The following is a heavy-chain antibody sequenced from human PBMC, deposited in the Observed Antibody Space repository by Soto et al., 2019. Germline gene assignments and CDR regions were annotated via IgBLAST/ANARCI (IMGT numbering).Heavy chain of an antibody. CDR1: GFRFSSFA. D-gene: IGHD2-15*01. CDR3: ASGNCGSSCLRMDV. V-gene: IGHV3-23*01. CDR2: ISSSGHTT. Sequence: GGSLRLSCAASGFRFSSFAMNWVRQAPGKGLEWVAGISSSGHTTYYADSVKGRFTISRDNSKNTLFLQVSSLRAEDTAVYYCASGNCGSSCLRMDVWGQGNTVTVSS. J-gene: IGHJ6*02.